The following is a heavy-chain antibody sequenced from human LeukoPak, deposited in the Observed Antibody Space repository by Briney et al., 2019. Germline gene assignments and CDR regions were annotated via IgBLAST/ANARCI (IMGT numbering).Heavy chain of an antibody. Sequence: ASVKVSCKASGYTFTSYGISWVRQAPGQGLEWMGWINTNTGNPTYAQGFTGRFVFSLDTSVSTAYLQISSLKAEDTAVYYCARDMVRGVSDTTTDYWGQGTLVTVSS. CDR1: GYTFTSYG. D-gene: IGHD3-10*01. CDR3: ARDMVRGVSDTTTDY. J-gene: IGHJ4*02. CDR2: INTNTGNP. V-gene: IGHV7-4-1*02.